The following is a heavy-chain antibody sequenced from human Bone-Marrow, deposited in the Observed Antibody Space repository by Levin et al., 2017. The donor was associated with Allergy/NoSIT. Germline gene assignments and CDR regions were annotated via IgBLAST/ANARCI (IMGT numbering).Heavy chain of an antibody. CDR3: ARRLGDGIDY. CDR2: IWFDGSDI. Sequence: GESLKISCTVSGFIFTNYGMNWVRQAPGKGLEWVALIWFDGSDIYYADSVKGRFTISRDDSKNTLFLEMSSLRAEDTALYYCARRLGDGIDYWGQGTLVTVSS. J-gene: IGHJ4*02. CDR1: GFIFTNYG. V-gene: IGHV3-33*01. D-gene: IGHD3-16*01.